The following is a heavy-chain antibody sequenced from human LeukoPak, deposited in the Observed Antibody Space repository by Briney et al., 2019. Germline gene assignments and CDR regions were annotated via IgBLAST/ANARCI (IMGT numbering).Heavy chain of an antibody. CDR2: INAGNGNT. D-gene: IGHD2-2*01. CDR1: GYTFTSYA. J-gene: IGHJ5*02. Sequence: ASVKVSCKASGYTFTSYAMYWVRQAPAQRLEWMGWINAGNGNTKYSQKFQGRVTITRDTSASTAYMELSSLRSEDTAVYYCARVDQDIVVGPAFDPWGQGTLVTVSS. CDR3: ARVDQDIVVGPAFDP. V-gene: IGHV1-3*01.